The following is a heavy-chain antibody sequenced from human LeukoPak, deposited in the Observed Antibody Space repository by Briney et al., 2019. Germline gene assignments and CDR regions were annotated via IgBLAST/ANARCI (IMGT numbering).Heavy chain of an antibody. CDR1: GFTFSGYS. CDR2: ISSTGSTM. CDR3: ARSRATYTFDI. J-gene: IGHJ3*02. V-gene: IGHV3-48*01. D-gene: IGHD5-12*01. Sequence: GGSLRLSCTASGFTFSGYSMDWVRQAPGKGLEWVSYISSTGSTMYYADSVKGQFTISRDNAMNSLYLQMNSLRAEDTAVYYCARSRATYTFDIWGQGTVVTVSS.